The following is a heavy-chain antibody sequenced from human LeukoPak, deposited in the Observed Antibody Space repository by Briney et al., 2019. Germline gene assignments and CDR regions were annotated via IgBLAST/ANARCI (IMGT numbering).Heavy chain of an antibody. Sequence: GGSLRLSCAASGFTFSSYSMSWVRQAPGKGLEWVSAISGSDGRTYYADSVKGRFTISRDNSKSTLYLQMNSLRAEDTAVYYCAKDWGYFDSSDFDYWGHGTLVTVFS. J-gene: IGHJ4*01. CDR2: ISGSDGRT. V-gene: IGHV3-23*01. CDR1: GFTFSSYS. CDR3: AKDWGYFDSSDFDY. D-gene: IGHD3-22*01.